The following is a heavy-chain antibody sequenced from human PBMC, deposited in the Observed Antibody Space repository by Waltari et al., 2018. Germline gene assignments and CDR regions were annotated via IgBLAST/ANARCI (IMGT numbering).Heavy chain of an antibody. Sequence: QVQLVESGGGVVQPGRSLILPCASSGFTFSSNGLHWGRQPPGKGLEWVAVIWYDGSNKYYADSVKGRFTISRDNSKNTLYLQMNSLRAEDTAVYYCARDWRFLATGSFDYWGQGTLVTVSS. CDR1: GFTFSSNG. CDR3: ARDWRFLATGSFDY. V-gene: IGHV3-33*01. CDR2: IWYDGSNK. J-gene: IGHJ4*02. D-gene: IGHD3-3*01.